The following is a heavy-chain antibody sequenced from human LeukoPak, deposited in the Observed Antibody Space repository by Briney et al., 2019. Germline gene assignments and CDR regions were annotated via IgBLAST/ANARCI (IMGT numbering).Heavy chain of an antibody. V-gene: IGHV4-30-4*01. CDR2: IYYIGST. J-gene: IGHJ3*02. D-gene: IGHD2-2*01. CDR3: AREVVVVPAADI. Sequence: SETLSLTCTVSGGSISSGDYYWSCIRQPPGKGLEWIGYIYYIGSTYYNPSLKSRVTISVHTYKHQSSLKLSPVTAADTAVYYCAREVVVVPAADIWGQGPMVTVSS. CDR1: GGSISSGDYY.